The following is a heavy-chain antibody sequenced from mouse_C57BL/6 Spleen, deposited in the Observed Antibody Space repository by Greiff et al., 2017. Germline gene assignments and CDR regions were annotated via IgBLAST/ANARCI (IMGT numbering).Heavy chain of an antibody. D-gene: IGHD2-1*01. CDR2: IRLKSDNYAT. CDR1: GFTFSNYW. Sequence: EVKLVESGGGLVQPGGSMKLSCVASGFTFSNYWMNWVRQSPEKGLEWVAQIRLKSDNYATHYAESVKGRFTISRDDSKSSVYLQMNNLRAEDTGIYYCTRGNYRYFDVWGTGTTVTVSA. CDR3: TRGNYRYFDV. V-gene: IGHV6-3*01. J-gene: IGHJ1*03.